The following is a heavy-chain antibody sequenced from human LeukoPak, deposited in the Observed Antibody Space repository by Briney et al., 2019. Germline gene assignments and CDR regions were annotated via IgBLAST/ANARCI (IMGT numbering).Heavy chain of an antibody. CDR3: AKGFYYDSSGYPFFDY. V-gene: IGHV3-30*02. J-gene: IGHJ4*02. Sequence: SGGSLRLSCAASGFTFSSYGMHWVRQAPGKGLEWVAFIRYDGSNKYYADSVKGRFTISRDNSKNTLYLQMNSLRAEDTAVYYCAKGFYYDSSGYPFFDYWGQGTLVTVSS. D-gene: IGHD3-22*01. CDR1: GFTFSSYG. CDR2: IRYDGSNK.